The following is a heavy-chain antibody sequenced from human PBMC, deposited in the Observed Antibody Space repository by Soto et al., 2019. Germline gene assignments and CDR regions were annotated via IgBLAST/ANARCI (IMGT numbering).Heavy chain of an antibody. CDR2: IVVGSGNT. J-gene: IGHJ4*02. Sequence: SGKVCCKASGCTFTSSAVQWVRQARGQRLEWIGWIVVGSGNTNYAQKFQERVTITRDMSTSTAYMELSSLRSEDTAVYYCAAAVGPTRNYVFDYCGELPPVPACS. V-gene: IGHV1-58*01. CDR3: AAAVGPTRNYVFDY. CDR1: GCTFTSSA. D-gene: IGHD1-7*01.